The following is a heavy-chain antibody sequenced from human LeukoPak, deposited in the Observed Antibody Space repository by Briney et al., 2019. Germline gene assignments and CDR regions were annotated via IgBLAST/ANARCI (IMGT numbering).Heavy chain of an antibody. CDR3: ARESGYGYSSSWSIYYFYGMDV. V-gene: IGHV3-21*01. CDR1: RFSLRIDC. CDR2: ISSSGSHI. D-gene: IGHD6-13*01. Sequence: RQCLRLSCVVFRFSLRIDCMRWVRPAQGKGLGWVSSISSSGSHICYASSVKGLFTTSRDNAKNSLSLQMNSLRAEDTAMYYCARESGYGYSSSWSIYYFYGMDVWGQGTTVTVSS. J-gene: IGHJ6*02.